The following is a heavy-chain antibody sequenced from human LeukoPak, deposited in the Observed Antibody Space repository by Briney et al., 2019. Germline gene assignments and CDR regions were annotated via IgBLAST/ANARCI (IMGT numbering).Heavy chain of an antibody. D-gene: IGHD1-26*01. J-gene: IGHJ6*03. CDR2: ISAYNGNT. V-gene: IGHV1-18*04. Sequence: GASVKVSCKASGYTFTGYYMHWVRQAPGQGLEWMGWISAYNGNTNYAQKLQGRVTMTTDTSTSTAYMELRSLRSDDTAVYYCARGGGSYSYYYYYMDVWGKGTTVTVSS. CDR1: GYTFTGYY. CDR3: ARGGGSYSYYYYYMDV.